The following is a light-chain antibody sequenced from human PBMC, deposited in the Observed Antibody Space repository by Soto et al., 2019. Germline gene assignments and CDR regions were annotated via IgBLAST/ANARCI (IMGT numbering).Light chain of an antibody. CDR3: QQYGSSPPLT. V-gene: IGKV3-20*01. J-gene: IGKJ3*01. CDR2: GAS. Sequence: EIVLTQSPGTLSLSPGERATLSCRASQSVSSSYLAWYQQKPGQAPRLLIYGASSRATGITDRFSGSGSGTDFTLTISRLEPEDVAVYYCQQYGSSPPLTFGPGTKVDIK. CDR1: QSVSSSY.